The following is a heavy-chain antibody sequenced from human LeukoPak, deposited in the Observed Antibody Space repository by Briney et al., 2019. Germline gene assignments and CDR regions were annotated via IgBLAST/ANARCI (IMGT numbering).Heavy chain of an antibody. V-gene: IGHV4-39*07. CDR2: IYHSGRT. CDR1: GGSISSSNYY. CDR3: ARGMEAYYYYMDV. Sequence: SETLSLTCSVSGGSISSSNYYWGWIRQPPGKGLEWIGSIYHSGRTDYNPSLKSRVTISVDTSKNQFSLKLSSVTAADTAVYYCARGMEAYYYYMDVWGKGTTVTVSS. J-gene: IGHJ6*03. D-gene: IGHD1-1*01.